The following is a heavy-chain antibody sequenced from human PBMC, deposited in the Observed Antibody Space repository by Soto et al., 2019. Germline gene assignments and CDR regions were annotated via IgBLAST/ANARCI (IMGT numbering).Heavy chain of an antibody. V-gene: IGHV3-53*01. Sequence: PGGSLTLSCAVCGFTVSSNYMSWVRQAPGKGLEWVSVIYSGGSTYYADSAKGRFTISRDNSKNTLYLQMNSLRAEDTAVYYCARGDAFDIWGQGTMVTVSS. J-gene: IGHJ3*02. CDR3: ARGDAFDI. CDR1: GFTVSSNY. CDR2: IYSGGST.